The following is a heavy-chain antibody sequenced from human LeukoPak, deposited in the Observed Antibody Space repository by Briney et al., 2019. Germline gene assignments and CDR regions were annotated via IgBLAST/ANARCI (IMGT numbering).Heavy chain of an antibody. D-gene: IGHD1-7*01. CDR1: GGSISSGDYY. CDR2: IYYSGST. J-gene: IGHJ5*02. V-gene: IGHV4-30-4*01. Sequence: PSQTLSLTCTVSGGSISSGDYYWSWLRQPPGKGLEWIVYIYYSGSTYYNPSLKSRVTISVDTSKNQFSLKLSSVTAADTAVYYCARGPSRITGTTMAWFDPWGQGTLVTVSS. CDR3: ARGPSRITGTTMAWFDP.